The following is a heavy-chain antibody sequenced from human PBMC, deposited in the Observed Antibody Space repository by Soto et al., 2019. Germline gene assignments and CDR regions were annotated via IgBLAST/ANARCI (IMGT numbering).Heavy chain of an antibody. Sequence: QVQLVEFGGGVVQPGRSLRLSCAASGFTFSSYGMHWVRQAPGKGLEWVAVISYDGSNKYYADSVKGRFTISRDNSKNTLYLQMNSLRAEDTAVYYCAKSRQPPYSSYYYYMDVWGKGTTVTVSS. V-gene: IGHV3-30*18. CDR1: GFTFSSYG. CDR2: ISYDGSNK. CDR3: AKSRQPPYSSYYYYMDV. D-gene: IGHD2-15*01. J-gene: IGHJ6*03.